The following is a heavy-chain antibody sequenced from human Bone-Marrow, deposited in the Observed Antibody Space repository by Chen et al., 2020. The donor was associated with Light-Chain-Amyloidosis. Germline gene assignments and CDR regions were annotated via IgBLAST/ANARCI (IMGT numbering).Heavy chain of an antibody. J-gene: IGHJ6*02. Sequence: QVQLVQSGAEVKKLGASVKVSCKASGYTFTGYYMHWVRQAPGQGLEWMGWINPNSGGTNYAQKFQGWVTMTRDTSISTAYMELSRLRSDDTAVYYCARGEVTTSFYYYGMDVWGQGTTVTVSS. CDR1: GYTFTGYY. CDR3: ARGEVTTSFYYYGMDV. CDR2: INPNSGGT. D-gene: IGHD4-17*01. V-gene: IGHV1-2*04.